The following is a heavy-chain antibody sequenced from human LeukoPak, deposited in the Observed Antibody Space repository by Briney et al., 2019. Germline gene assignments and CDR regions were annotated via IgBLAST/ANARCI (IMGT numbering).Heavy chain of an antibody. CDR1: GYTFTSYY. CDR3: ARVGITAATADY. CDR2: INPRGGST. Sequence: GPVKVSCKASGYTFTSYYMHWMRQAPGQGPEWMGIINPRGGSTDYAQKFQGRVTMTSDTSTSTVYMELHSLRSEDTAVYFCARVGITAATADYWGQGTLVTVSS. D-gene: IGHD4-23*01. J-gene: IGHJ4*02. V-gene: IGHV1-46*01.